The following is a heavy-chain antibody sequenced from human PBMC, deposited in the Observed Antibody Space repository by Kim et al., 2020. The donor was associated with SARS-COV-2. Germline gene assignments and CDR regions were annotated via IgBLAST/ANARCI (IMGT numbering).Heavy chain of an antibody. J-gene: IGHJ4*02. CDR1: GFTFSSYS. CDR3: ARGGGSYPFDY. CDR2: ISSSSSYI. Sequence: GGSLRLSCAASGFTFSSYSMNWVRQAPGKGLEWVSSISSSSSYIYYADSVKGRFTISRDNAKNSLYLQMNSLRAEDTAVYYCARGGGSYPFDYWGQGTLVTVSS. D-gene: IGHD1-26*01. V-gene: IGHV3-21*04.